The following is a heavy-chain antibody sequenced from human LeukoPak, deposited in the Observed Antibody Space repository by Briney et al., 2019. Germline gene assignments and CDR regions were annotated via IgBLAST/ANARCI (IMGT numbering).Heavy chain of an antibody. J-gene: IGHJ4*02. Sequence: GASVKVSCKASGYTFTTYYTHWVRQAPGQGLEWMGIINPSSGSTSYAQKFQGRVTMTRDTSTSTVYMELSSLRSEDTAIYYCARVLGAHRYGSIDHWGQGTLVTVSS. V-gene: IGHV1-46*01. CDR2: INPSSGST. D-gene: IGHD5-18*01. CDR3: ARVLGAHRYGSIDH. CDR1: GYTFTTYY.